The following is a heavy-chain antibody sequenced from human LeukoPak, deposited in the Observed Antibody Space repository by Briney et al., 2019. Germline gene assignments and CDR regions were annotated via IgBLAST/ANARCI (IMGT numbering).Heavy chain of an antibody. CDR1: GFTFGGYA. J-gene: IGHJ4*02. V-gene: IGHV3-49*04. CDR2: IRSKAYGGTT. D-gene: IGHD6-19*01. Sequence: GGSLRLSCTASGFTFGGYAMSWVRQAPGKGLEWVGFIRSKAYGGTTEYAASVKGRFTISRDDSKSIAYLQMNSLKTEDTAVYYCTRDLGVAGFDYWGQGTLVTVSS. CDR3: TRDLGVAGFDY.